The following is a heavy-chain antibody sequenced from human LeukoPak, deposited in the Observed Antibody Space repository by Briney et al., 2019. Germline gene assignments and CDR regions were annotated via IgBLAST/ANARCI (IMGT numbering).Heavy chain of an antibody. CDR2: MNPNSGNT. D-gene: IGHD5-18*01. CDR1: GYTFTSYD. V-gene: IGHV1-8*01. J-gene: IGHJ4*02. CDR3: ARVRGSYGSWKNFDY. Sequence: GASVKVSCKASGYTFTSYDINWVRQATGQGLEWMGWMNPNSGNTGYAQKFQGRVTMTRDTSTSTVYMELSSLRSEDTAVYYCARVRGSYGSWKNFDYWGQGTLVTVSS.